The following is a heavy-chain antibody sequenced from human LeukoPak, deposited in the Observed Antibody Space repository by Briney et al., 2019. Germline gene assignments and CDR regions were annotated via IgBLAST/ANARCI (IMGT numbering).Heavy chain of an antibody. D-gene: IGHD6-6*01. V-gene: IGHV1-2*02. CDR2: INPNSGGT. CDR1: GYTLTDYY. J-gene: IGHJ4*02. Sequence: ASVKVSCKASGYTLTDYYLHWVRQAPGQGLEWMGWINPNSGGTNYAQKFQGRVTMTRDTSISTAYMELSRLRSDDTAVYYCARLKGTARGDHWGQGTLVTVSS. CDR3: ARLKGTARGDH.